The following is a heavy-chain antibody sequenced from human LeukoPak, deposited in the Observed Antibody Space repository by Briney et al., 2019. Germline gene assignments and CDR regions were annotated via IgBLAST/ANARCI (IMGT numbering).Heavy chain of an antibody. V-gene: IGHV1-18*01. J-gene: IGHJ4*02. CDR1: GYTFTSYG. CDR3: AREKYYYDSSGYYPYYFDY. CDR2: ISAYNGNT. Sequence: ASVKVSCKASGYTFTSYGISWVRQAPGQGLEWMGWISAYNGNTNYAQKLQGRVTMTTDTSTSTAYMEPRSLRSDDTAVYYCAREKYYYDSSGYYPYYFDYWGQGTLVTVSS. D-gene: IGHD3-22*01.